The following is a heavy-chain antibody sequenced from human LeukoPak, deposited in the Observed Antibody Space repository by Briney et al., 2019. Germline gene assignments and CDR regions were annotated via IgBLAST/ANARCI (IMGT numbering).Heavy chain of an antibody. CDR1: GFTFSSYG. CDR2: ISYDGSNK. V-gene: IGHV3-30*03. CDR3: ARVYSLMDRAEYYFDS. J-gene: IGHJ4*02. Sequence: GGSLRLSCAASGFTFSSYGMHWVRQAPGKGLEWVAVISYDGSNKYYADSVKGRFTISRDNSKNTLYLQMNSLRAEDTAVYYCARVYSLMDRAEYYFDSWGQGTLVTVSS. D-gene: IGHD2-21*01.